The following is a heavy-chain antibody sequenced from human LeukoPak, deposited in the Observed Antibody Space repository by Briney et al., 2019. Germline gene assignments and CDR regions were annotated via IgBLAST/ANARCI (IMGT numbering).Heavy chain of an antibody. J-gene: IGHJ4*02. Sequence: PSETLSLTCTVSGGSISSSSYYWGWIRQPPGKGLEWIGSIYYSGSTYYNPSLKSRVTISVDTSKNQFSLKLSSVTAADTAVYYCARGPHTYYYDSSGSYYFDYWGQGTLVTVSS. CDR3: ARGPHTYYYDSSGSYYFDY. CDR2: IYYSGST. D-gene: IGHD3-22*01. CDR1: GGSISSSSYY. V-gene: IGHV4-39*07.